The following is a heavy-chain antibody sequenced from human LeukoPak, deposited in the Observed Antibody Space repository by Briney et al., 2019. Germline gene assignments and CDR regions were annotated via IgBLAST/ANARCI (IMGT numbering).Heavy chain of an antibody. CDR3: AREVVSSPSYFDS. V-gene: IGHV3-53*01. D-gene: IGHD2-15*01. Sequence: HPGGSLRLSCAASGFTVSSSYMYWVRQAPGKGLGWVSFFYRGDSTYYAESVRGRFTISRDNSKNTLYLLMNSLIPEDTAVYYCAREVVSSPSYFDSWGQGTLVTVSS. J-gene: IGHJ4*02. CDR2: FYRGDST. CDR1: GFTVSSSY.